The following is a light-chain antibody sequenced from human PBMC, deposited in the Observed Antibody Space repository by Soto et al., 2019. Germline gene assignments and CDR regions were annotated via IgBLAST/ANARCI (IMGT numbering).Light chain of an antibody. CDR3: QQYGSCSIT. CDR2: GAS. CDR1: QSVSNNY. V-gene: IGKV3-20*01. J-gene: IGKJ5*01. Sequence: EIVCTQSPGTLSLSTGERATLSCRASQSVSNNYLAWYQQKPGQAPRLLIYGASNRATGIPDRFSGSGSGTDFTLTISRLEPEDFAVYYCQQYGSCSITFGQGTRLEIK.